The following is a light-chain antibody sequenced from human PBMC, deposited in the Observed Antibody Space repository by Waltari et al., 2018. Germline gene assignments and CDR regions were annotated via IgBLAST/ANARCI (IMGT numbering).Light chain of an antibody. V-gene: IGKV3-20*01. CDR2: GAS. Sequence: EIVLTQSPGPLSLSPGEGAPLSCRTSQPIRTTYLAWYQQKPGQAPPLLISGASSRATGVPDRFTGSGSGTDFSLTISSLEPEDFATYYCQQYDISPLTFGGGTKVEIK. CDR3: QQYDISPLT. J-gene: IGKJ4*01. CDR1: QPIRTTY.